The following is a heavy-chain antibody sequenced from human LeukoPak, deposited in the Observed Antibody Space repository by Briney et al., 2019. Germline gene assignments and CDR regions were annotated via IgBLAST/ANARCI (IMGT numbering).Heavy chain of an antibody. CDR1: GFTFRDYA. V-gene: IGHV3-74*01. CDR3: ATQQGGNRAY. CDR2: ITNDGSST. Sequence: GGSLRLSCAASGFTFRDYAMSWVRQAPGKGLVRVSRITNDGSSTTYADSVKGRFTISRDNAKNMLYLQVNSLRAEDTAVYYCATQQGGNRAYWGQGTLVTVSS. D-gene: IGHD1-14*01. J-gene: IGHJ4*02.